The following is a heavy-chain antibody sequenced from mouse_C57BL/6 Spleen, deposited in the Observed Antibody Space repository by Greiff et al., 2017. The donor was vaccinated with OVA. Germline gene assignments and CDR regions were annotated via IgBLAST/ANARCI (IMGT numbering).Heavy chain of an antibody. Sequence: VQLQQSGPELVKPGASVKISCKASGYAFSSSWMNWVKQRPGKGLEWIGRIYPGDGDTNYNGKFKGKATLTADKSSSTAYMQLSSLTSEDSAVYFCAKEDYDVGWFAYWGQGTLVSVSA. V-gene: IGHV1-82*01. CDR1: GYAFSSSW. D-gene: IGHD2-4*01. CDR3: AKEDYDVGWFAY. J-gene: IGHJ3*01. CDR2: IYPGDGDT.